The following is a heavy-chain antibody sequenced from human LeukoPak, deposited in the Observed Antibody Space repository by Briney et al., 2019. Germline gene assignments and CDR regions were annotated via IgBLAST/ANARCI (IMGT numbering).Heavy chain of an antibody. Sequence: QSGGSLRLSCAASGFTVITNDMTWVRRAPGKGLEWVSVLYSDGNTKYADSVQGRFTISRDNSKNTLYLEMNSLSPDDTAVYYCARGVEPLAANTLAYWGQGTLVTVSS. J-gene: IGHJ4*02. D-gene: IGHD1-14*01. V-gene: IGHV3-53*01. CDR2: LYSDGNT. CDR1: GFTVITND. CDR3: ARGVEPLAANTLAY.